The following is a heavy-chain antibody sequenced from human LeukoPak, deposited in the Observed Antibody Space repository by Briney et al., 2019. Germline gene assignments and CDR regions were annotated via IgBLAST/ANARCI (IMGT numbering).Heavy chain of an antibody. Sequence: GGSLRLSCAASGLTVSSSYMSWVRRAPGKGLEWVSVIYSDGGTYYADSVKDRFTISRDNSKNTLYLQMNSLRAEDTALYYCARESSWSFDYWGQGTLVTVSS. V-gene: IGHV3-66*01. CDR3: ARESSWSFDY. D-gene: IGHD6-13*01. J-gene: IGHJ4*02. CDR2: IYSDGGT. CDR1: GLTVSSSY.